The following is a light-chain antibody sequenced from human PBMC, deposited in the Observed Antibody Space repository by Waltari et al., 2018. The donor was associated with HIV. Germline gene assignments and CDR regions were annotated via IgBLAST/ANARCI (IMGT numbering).Light chain of an antibody. CDR3: QSYDSRLSGSVV. J-gene: IGLJ2*01. CDR1: NSNIGAGFD. CDR2: DNN. V-gene: IGLV1-40*01. Sequence: QSALTQPPSVSGAPGQRVTISCSGRNSNIGAGFDVHWYQQVQGTAPRLLIYDNNNRPSGVPDRFSGSKSGTSASLAINGLQSEDEADYYCQSYDSRLSGSVVFGGGTKVTVL.